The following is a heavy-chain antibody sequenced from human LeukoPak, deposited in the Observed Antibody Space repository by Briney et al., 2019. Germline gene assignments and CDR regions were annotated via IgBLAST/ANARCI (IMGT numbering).Heavy chain of an antibody. CDR2: ISWNSGSI. Sequence: GRSLRLSCAASGFTFDDYAMHWVRQAPGKGLECVSGISWNSGSIGYADSVKGRFTISRDNAKNSLYLQMNSLRAEDTALYYCAKGLVHAFDIWGQGTMVTVSS. V-gene: IGHV3-9*01. J-gene: IGHJ3*02. CDR3: AKGLVHAFDI. CDR1: GFTFDDYA.